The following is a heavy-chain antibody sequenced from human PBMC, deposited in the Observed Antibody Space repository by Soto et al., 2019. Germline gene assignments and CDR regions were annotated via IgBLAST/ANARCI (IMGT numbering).Heavy chain of an antibody. V-gene: IGHV1-69*13. Sequence: ASVKVSCKASGGTFSSYAISWVRQAPGQGLEWMGGIIPIFGTANYAQKFQGRVTITADESTSTAYMELSSLRSEDTAVYYCARGRARAYYYDSSGYWVPFDYWGQGTLVTVSS. D-gene: IGHD3-22*01. CDR1: GGTFSSYA. CDR2: IIPIFGTA. J-gene: IGHJ4*02. CDR3: ARGRARAYYYDSSGYWVPFDY.